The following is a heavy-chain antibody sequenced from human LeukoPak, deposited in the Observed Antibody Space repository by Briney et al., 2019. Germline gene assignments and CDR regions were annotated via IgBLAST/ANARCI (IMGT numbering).Heavy chain of an antibody. V-gene: IGHV3-33*01. D-gene: IGHD3-9*01. J-gene: IGHJ6*04. CDR2: IWYDGSNK. CDR3: ARDRQVYYDILTGSTYYYYGMDV. CDR1: GFTFSSYG. Sequence: GRSLRLSCAASGFTFSSYGMHWVRQAPGKGLEWVAVIWYDGSNKYYADSVKGRFTISRDNSKNTLHLQMNSLRAEDTAVYYCARDRQVYYDILTGSTYYYYGMDVWGKGTTVTVSS.